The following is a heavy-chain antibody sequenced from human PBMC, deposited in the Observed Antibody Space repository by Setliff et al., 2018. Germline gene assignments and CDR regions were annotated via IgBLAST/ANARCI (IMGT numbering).Heavy chain of an antibody. CDR3: AREQWLDPPGYYYMDV. CDR1: GVSINTYY. V-gene: IGHV4-4*07. D-gene: IGHD6-19*01. J-gene: IGHJ6*03. Sequence: SETLSLTCSVSGVSINTYYWSWIRQPVGKGLEWIGRIYSGGNTNYNPSLKSRVTMSIDTSRNQFSLKLNSVTAADMAVYYCAREQWLDPPGYYYMDVWAKGTTVTVSS. CDR2: IYSGGNT.